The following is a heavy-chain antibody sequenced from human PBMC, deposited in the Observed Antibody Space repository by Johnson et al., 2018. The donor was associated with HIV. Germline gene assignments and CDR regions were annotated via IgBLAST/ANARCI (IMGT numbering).Heavy chain of an antibody. CDR2: ISGGST. CDR3: ARDAGSSSSWGAFDI. Sequence: VQLVESGGGVVQPGRSLRLSCAASGFTVSSNEMNWVRQAPGKGLEWVSCISGGSTHYADSVKGRFTISRDNSKNTLYLQMNSLRAEDTAVYYCARDAGSSSSWGAFDIWGQGTMVTVSS. D-gene: IGHD6-6*01. J-gene: IGHJ3*02. CDR1: GFTVSSNE. V-gene: IGHV3-38-3*01.